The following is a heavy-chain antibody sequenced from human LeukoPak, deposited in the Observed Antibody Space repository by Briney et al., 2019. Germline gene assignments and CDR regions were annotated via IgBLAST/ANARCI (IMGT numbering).Heavy chain of an antibody. CDR1: GFTFSDYY. V-gene: IGHV3-11*01. D-gene: IGHD3-3*01. CDR3: ARGAPGDYDFWSGYPTVLDY. Sequence: PGGSLRLSCAASGFTFSDYYMSWIRQAPGKGLEWASYISSSGSTIYYADSVKGRFTISRDNAKNSLYLQMNSLRAEDTAVYYCARGAPGDYDFWSGYPTVLDYWGQGTLVTVSS. CDR2: ISSSGSTI. J-gene: IGHJ4*02.